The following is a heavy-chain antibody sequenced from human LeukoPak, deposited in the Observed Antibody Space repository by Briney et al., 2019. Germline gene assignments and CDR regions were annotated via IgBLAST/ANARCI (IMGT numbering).Heavy chain of an antibody. D-gene: IGHD5-12*01. J-gene: IGHJ6*02. Sequence: ASVKVSCKASGGTFSSYAISWVRQAPGQGLEWMGRIIPILGIANYAQKFQGRVTITADKSTSTAYMELSSLRSEDTAVYYRARGRDSGYGYYYYYYGMDVWGQGTTVTVSS. CDR2: IIPILGIA. V-gene: IGHV1-69*04. CDR1: GGTFSSYA. CDR3: ARGRDSGYGYYYYYYGMDV.